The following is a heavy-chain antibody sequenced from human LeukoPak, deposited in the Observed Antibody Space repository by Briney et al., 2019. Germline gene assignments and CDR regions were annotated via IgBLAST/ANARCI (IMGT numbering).Heavy chain of an antibody. CDR1: GYTFTSYY. V-gene: IGHV1-46*01. D-gene: IGHD6-13*01. Sequence: ASVKVSCKASGYTFTSYYMHWVRQAPGQWLEWMGIINPSGGSTSYAQKFQGRVTMTRDTSTSTVYMELSSLRSEDTAVYYCARDRYSSSWYAAAYNWFDPWGQGTLVTVSS. J-gene: IGHJ5*02. CDR3: ARDRYSSSWYAAAYNWFDP. CDR2: INPSGGST.